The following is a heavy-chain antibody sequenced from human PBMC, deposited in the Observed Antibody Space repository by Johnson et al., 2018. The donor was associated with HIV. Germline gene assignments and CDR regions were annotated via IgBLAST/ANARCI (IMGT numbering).Heavy chain of an antibody. CDR3: AKGPAAVFGLVADI. CDR1: GFAFDDYG. V-gene: IGHV3-20*04. J-gene: IGHJ3*02. D-gene: IGHD3/OR15-3a*01. Sequence: VQLVESGGGVVRPGGSLRLSCAASGFAFDDYGMSWVRQAPGKGLDWVSGINWNGGSTGYAGSVKGRFTISRDNDKNSVDLQMNSLRVDDTAVYYCAKGPAAVFGLVADIWGQGTKVTVSS. CDR2: INWNGGST.